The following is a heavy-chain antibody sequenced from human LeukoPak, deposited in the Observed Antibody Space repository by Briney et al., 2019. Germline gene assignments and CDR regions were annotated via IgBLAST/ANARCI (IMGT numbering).Heavy chain of an antibody. J-gene: IGHJ3*02. Sequence: PGGSLRLSCAASGFTFDDYGMSWVRHAPGKGLEWVSGINWNGGSTGYADSVKGRFTISRDNAKNSLYLQMNSLRAEDTALYYCARDSHTYYSGSGSYVAFDIWGQGTMVTVSS. CDR1: GFTFDDYG. CDR2: INWNGGST. V-gene: IGHV3-20*04. CDR3: ARDSHTYYSGSGSYVAFDI. D-gene: IGHD3-10*01.